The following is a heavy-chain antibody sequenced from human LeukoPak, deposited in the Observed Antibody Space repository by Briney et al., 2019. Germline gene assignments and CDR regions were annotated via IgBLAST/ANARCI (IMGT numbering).Heavy chain of an antibody. CDR3: ATYRQVLLPFES. CDR2: IFPSGGEI. V-gene: IGHV3-23*01. D-gene: IGHD5-18*01. Sequence: HPGGSLRLSCAASGFTFSTFAMIWVRQPPGKGLEWVSSIFPSGGEIHYADSVRGRFTISRDNSKSTLSLQMNSLRVEATAIYYCATYRQVLLPFESWGQGTLVTVSS. CDR1: GFTFSTFA. J-gene: IGHJ4*02.